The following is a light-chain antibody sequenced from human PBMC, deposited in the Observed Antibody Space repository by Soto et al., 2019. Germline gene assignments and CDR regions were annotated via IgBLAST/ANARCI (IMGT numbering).Light chain of an antibody. Sequence: QSVLSQPASVSGTPGQSNTISCTGTSSDVGGYNYVSCYHQHSGKAPKLMIYEFSNRPSEVSNRFSGSKSANTASLTISGLQAEDEADYYSTSYTSSSALVFGTGTKVNVL. J-gene: IGLJ1*01. V-gene: IGLV2-14*01. CDR2: EFS. CDR1: SSDVGGYNY. CDR3: TSYTSSSALV.